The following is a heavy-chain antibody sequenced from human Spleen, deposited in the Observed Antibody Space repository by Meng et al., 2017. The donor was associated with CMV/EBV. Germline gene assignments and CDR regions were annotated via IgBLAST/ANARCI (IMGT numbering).Heavy chain of an antibody. CDR1: VGSISSSFYY. CDR3: ARGSTSVTMIVVVITAASLAYDS. CDR2: INHSGST. D-gene: IGHD3-22*01. V-gene: IGHV4-39*07. Sequence: SETLSLTCTASVGSISSSFYYWGWIRQPPGKGLEWIGEINHSGSTNYNPSLKSRLTISVDTSKNQFSLKLNSVTAADTAVYYCARGSTSVTMIVVVITAASLAYDSWGQGTLVTVSS. J-gene: IGHJ4*02.